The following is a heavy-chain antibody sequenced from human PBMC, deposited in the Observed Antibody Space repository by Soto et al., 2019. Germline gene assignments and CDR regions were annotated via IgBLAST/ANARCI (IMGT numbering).Heavy chain of an antibody. D-gene: IGHD2-2*01. J-gene: IGHJ6*02. Sequence: ASVKVSWKASGYTFTSYYMHWVRQAPGQGLEWMGIINPSGGSTSYAQKFQGRVTMTRDTSTSTVYMELSSLRSEDTAVYYCARDQDIVVVPAAIGSYYYGMDVWGQGTTVTVSS. CDR2: INPSGGST. CDR3: ARDQDIVVVPAAIGSYYYGMDV. CDR1: GYTFTSYY. V-gene: IGHV1-46*01.